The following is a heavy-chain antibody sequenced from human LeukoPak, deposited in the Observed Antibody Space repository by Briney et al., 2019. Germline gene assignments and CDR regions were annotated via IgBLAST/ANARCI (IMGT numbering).Heavy chain of an antibody. CDR3: ARDVIAVAGTSTPAFDY. CDR1: GGSISSYY. J-gene: IGHJ4*02. CDR2: IYTRGSA. D-gene: IGHD6-19*01. Sequence: SETLSLTCTVSGGSISSYYWSWIRQPAGKGLEWIGRIYTRGSANYNPSLKSRVTMSVDTSKNQFSLKLSSVTAADTAVYYCARDVIAVAGTSTPAFDYWGQGTLVTVSS. V-gene: IGHV4-4*07.